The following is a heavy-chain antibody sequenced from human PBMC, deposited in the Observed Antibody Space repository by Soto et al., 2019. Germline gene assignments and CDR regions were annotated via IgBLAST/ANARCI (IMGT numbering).Heavy chain of an antibody. J-gene: IGHJ6*02. V-gene: IGHV3-33*01. CDR1: GFTFSSYG. CDR3: ARDRGGWTITYYYYGMDV. CDR2: IWYDGSNK. D-gene: IGHD6-19*01. Sequence: GGSLRLSCAASGFTFSSYGMHWVRQAPGKGLEWVAVIWYDGSNKYYADSVKGRFTISRDNSKNTLYLQMNSLRAEDMAVYYWARDRGGWTITYYYYGMDVWGQGTTVTVSS.